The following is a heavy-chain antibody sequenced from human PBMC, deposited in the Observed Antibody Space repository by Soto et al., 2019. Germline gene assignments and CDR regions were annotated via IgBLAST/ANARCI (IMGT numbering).Heavy chain of an antibody. V-gene: IGHV3-23*01. J-gene: IGHJ4*02. CDR1: GFTFSSYA. CDR3: ASTKKWSYFDY. Sequence: GGSLRLSCAASGFTFSSYAMSWVRQAPGKGLEWVSAISGSGGSTYYADSVEGRFTISRDNSKNTLYLQMNSLRAEDTAVYYCASTKKWSYFDYWGQGTLVTVSS. CDR2: ISGSGGST. D-gene: IGHD2-15*01.